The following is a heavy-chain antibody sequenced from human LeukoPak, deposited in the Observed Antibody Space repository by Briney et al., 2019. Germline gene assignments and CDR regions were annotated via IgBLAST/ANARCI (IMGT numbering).Heavy chain of an antibody. Sequence: GASVKVSCKASGYTFTSCGISWVRQAPGQGLEWMGWISAYNGNTNYAQKLQGRVTMTTDTSTSTAYMELRSLRSDDTAVYYCARWYSSSWYETADYHFDYWGQGTLVTVSS. CDR3: ARWYSSSWYETADYHFDY. V-gene: IGHV1-18*04. D-gene: IGHD6-13*01. J-gene: IGHJ4*02. CDR2: ISAYNGNT. CDR1: GYTFTSCG.